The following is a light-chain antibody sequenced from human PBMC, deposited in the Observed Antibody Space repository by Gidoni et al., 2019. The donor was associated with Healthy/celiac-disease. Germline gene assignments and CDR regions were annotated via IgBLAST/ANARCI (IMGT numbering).Light chain of an antibody. V-gene: IGKV3-20*01. J-gene: IGKJ4*01. CDR1: QSVSSSH. CDR2: GAS. Sequence: IVLTQSPGTLSLSPGERATLSCRASQSVSSSHLAWYQQKPGLIYGASSRATGIPDSFSGSGSGTDFTLTISRLEPEDFAVYYCQQYGSSPLTFXGXTKVEIK. CDR3: QQYGSSPLT.